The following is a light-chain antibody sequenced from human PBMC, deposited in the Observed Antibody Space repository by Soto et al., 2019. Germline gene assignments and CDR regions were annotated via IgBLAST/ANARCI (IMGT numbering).Light chain of an antibody. CDR1: QSVSSSY. J-gene: IGKJ1*01. V-gene: IGKV3-15*01. CDR3: QQYNNWPRT. CDR2: GAT. Sequence: EIVFTQSPCTLSLSPSERATLSCRTSQSVSSSYLAWYQQKPGQAPRLLIHGATTRATGIPARFSGSGSGTEFTLTISSLQSEDFAVYYCQQYNNWPRTFGQGTKVDIK.